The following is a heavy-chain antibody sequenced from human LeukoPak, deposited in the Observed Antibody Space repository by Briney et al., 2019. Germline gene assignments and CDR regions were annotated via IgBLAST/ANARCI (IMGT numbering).Heavy chain of an antibody. D-gene: IGHD1-26*01. CDR3: AKADIVGATFRIDY. Sequence: GGSLRLSCAASGFTFRSYAMSWVRQAPGKGLEWVSTITDSGDSTYYADSVKGRFTISRDNSKNTLYLQMNSLRAEDTAVYYCAKADIVGATFRIDYWGQGTLVTVSS. J-gene: IGHJ4*02. CDR1: GFTFRSYA. CDR2: ITDSGDST. V-gene: IGHV3-23*01.